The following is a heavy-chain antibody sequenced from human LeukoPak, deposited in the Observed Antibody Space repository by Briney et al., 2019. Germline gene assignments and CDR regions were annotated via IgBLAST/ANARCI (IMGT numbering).Heavy chain of an antibody. CDR2: ISAYNGNT. Sequence: ASVKVSCKASGYTFTSYGISWVRQAPGQGLEWMGWISAYNGNTNYAQKLQGKVTMTTDTSTSTAYMELRSLRSDDTAVYYCAREYEIVVVVAAPMGYWGQGTLVTVSS. D-gene: IGHD2-15*01. CDR1: GYTFTSYG. CDR3: AREYEIVVVVAAPMGY. V-gene: IGHV1-18*01. J-gene: IGHJ4*02.